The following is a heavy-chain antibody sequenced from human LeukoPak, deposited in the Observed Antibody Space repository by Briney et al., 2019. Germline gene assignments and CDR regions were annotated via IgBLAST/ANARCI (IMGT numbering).Heavy chain of an antibody. V-gene: IGHV3-7*01. CDR1: GFTFSDYW. CDR2: IKQDGREE. CDR3: TRMVWRSRPFDY. J-gene: IGHJ4*02. D-gene: IGHD2-2*01. Sequence: GGSLRLSCAASGFTFSDYWMSWVRQAPGKGLEWVANIKQDGREEWFVDSVKGRFTISRDNAKNSVYLQLNNLRAEDTAVYYCTRMVWRSRPFDYWGQGSLVTVSS.